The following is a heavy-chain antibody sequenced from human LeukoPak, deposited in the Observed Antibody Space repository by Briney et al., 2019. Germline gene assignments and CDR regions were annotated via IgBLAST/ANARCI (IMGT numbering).Heavy chain of an antibody. V-gene: IGHV3-49*04. J-gene: IGHJ4*02. CDR3: TRIYGSGSYLCDY. Sequence: GGSLRLSCKASGFIFGDYGLSWVRQAPGKALEWVGFIRSKAYGGTTEYAASVKGRFTISRDDSKSIAYLQMNSLKTGDTAVYYCTRIYGSGSYLCDYWGQGTLVIVSS. CDR2: IRSKAYGGTT. CDR1: GFIFGDYG. D-gene: IGHD3-10*01.